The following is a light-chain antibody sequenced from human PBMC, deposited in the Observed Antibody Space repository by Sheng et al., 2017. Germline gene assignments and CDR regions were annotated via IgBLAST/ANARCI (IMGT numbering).Light chain of an antibody. CDR3: QQYNNWPRT. CDR2: GAS. V-gene: IGKV3-15*01. Sequence: EIVMTQSPATLSVSPGERATLSCRASQSVSSNLAWYQQKPGQAPRLLIYGASTRATGIPARFSGSGSGTEFTLTISSLQSEDFAVYYCQQYNNWPRTFGRTGPKVEIK. CDR1: QSVSSN. J-gene: IGKJ1*01.